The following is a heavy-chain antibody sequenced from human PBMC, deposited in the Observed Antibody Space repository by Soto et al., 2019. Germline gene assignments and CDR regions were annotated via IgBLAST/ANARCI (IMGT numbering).Heavy chain of an antibody. Sequence: GGSLRLSCAASGFTFSSYDMHWVRQATGKGLEWVSAIGTAGDTYYPGSVKGRFTISRENAKNSLYLQMNSLRAEDTAVYYCAKDYEYCISTSCYSGYYGMDVWGQGTTVTVSS. D-gene: IGHD2-2*01. CDR1: GFTFSSYD. J-gene: IGHJ6*02. V-gene: IGHV3-13*04. CDR2: IGTAGDT. CDR3: AKDYEYCISTSCYSGYYGMDV.